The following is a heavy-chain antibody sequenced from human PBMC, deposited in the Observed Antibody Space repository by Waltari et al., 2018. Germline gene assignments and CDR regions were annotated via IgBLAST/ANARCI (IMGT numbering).Heavy chain of an antibody. CDR3: ARDQYGGYPPNAFDL. D-gene: IGHD3-16*02. J-gene: IGHJ3*01. V-gene: IGHV1-2*02. CDR2: INPNSGDT. CDR1: GYAFSGFY. Sequence: QAQLMQSGAEVKQPGASVKVSCKASGYAFSGFYIHWVRQAPGQVLEWMGWINPNSGDTHHAQKFQDGVTLTRDTSITTTYLELSSLTSDDAAVYFCARDQYGGYPPNAFDLWGQGTKVTVSS.